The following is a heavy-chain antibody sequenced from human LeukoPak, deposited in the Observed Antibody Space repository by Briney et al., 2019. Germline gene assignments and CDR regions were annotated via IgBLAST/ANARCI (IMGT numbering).Heavy chain of an antibody. D-gene: IGHD3-10*01. Sequence: ASVKVSCKASGYTFTGYYMHWVRQAPGQGLEWMGWINPNSGGTNYAQKFQGRATMTRDTSISTAYMELSRLRSDDTAVYYCARSDYYGSGSYGFDPWGQGTLVTVS. CDR2: INPNSGGT. CDR3: ARSDYYGSGSYGFDP. V-gene: IGHV1-2*02. CDR1: GYTFTGYY. J-gene: IGHJ5*02.